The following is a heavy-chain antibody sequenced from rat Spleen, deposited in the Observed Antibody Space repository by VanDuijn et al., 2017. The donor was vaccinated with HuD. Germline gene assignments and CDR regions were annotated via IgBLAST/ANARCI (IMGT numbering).Heavy chain of an antibody. D-gene: IGHD1-1*01. V-gene: IGHV2-47*01. CDR2: MWSAGGT. Sequence: QVQLKESGPGLVQPSQTLSLTCTVSGLSLTSNSVSWARQPPGKGLEWLGVMWSAGGTDYNSAIRSRLSISRDTSKTQVFLKMNSLQTEDTAIYFCARIPYYYSGRDYWGQGVMVTVSS. CDR3: ARIPYYYSGRDY. CDR1: GLSLTSNS. J-gene: IGHJ2*01.